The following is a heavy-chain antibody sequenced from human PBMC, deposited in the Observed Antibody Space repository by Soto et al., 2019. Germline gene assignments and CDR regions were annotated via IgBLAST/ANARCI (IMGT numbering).Heavy chain of an antibody. CDR2: IDPSDSYT. Sequence: GESLKISCKGSGYSFTSYWISWVRQMPGKGLEWMGRIDPSDSYTNYSPSSQGHVTISADKSISTAYLQWSSLKASDTAMYYCARHTTSSTSFFSFDYWGQGTLVTVSS. J-gene: IGHJ4*02. V-gene: IGHV5-10-1*01. CDR1: GYSFTSYW. D-gene: IGHD2-2*01. CDR3: ARHTTSSTSFFSFDY.